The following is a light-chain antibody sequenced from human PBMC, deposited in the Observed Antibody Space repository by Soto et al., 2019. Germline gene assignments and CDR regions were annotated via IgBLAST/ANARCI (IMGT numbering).Light chain of an antibody. Sequence: DIQLTQSPSFLSASVGDRVTITCRASQGISSYLAWYQQKAGRAPKLLIYAASTLQRGVPSRFRGSGSGTQFTLTISSLQPEDFATYFCQQLDSYPLTLGQGTRLEIK. CDR1: QGISSY. V-gene: IGKV1-9*01. CDR2: AAS. J-gene: IGKJ5*01. CDR3: QQLDSYPLT.